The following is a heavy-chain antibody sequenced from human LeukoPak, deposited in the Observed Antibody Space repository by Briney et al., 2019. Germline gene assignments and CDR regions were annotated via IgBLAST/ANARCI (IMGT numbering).Heavy chain of an antibody. CDR1: GYTFTSYA. J-gene: IGHJ5*02. D-gene: IGHD2-2*01. CDR3: ARDVRHRYCSSSSCYWGWLDP. V-gene: IGHV1-18*01. CDR2: ISAYNGNT. Sequence: GASVKVSCKASGYTFTSYAMNWVRQAPGQGLERMGWISAYNGNTNYAQKLQGRVTMTTDTSTSTAYMELRSLRSDDTAVYYCARDVRHRYCSSSSCYWGWLDPWGQGTLVTVSS.